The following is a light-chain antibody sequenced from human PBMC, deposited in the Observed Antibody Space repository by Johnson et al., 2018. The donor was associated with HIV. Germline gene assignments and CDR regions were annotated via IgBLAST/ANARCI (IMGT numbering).Light chain of an antibody. Sequence: QPVLTQPPSVSAAPGQKVTISCSGSSSNIGNNYVSWYQQLPHTAPKLLIYDNNKRPSGIPDRFSGSKSGTSATLGITGLQTGDEADYYCGTWDSSLSAYVFGTGTKVTVL. J-gene: IGLJ1*01. CDR3: GTWDSSLSAYV. CDR2: DNN. V-gene: IGLV1-51*01. CDR1: SSNIGNNY.